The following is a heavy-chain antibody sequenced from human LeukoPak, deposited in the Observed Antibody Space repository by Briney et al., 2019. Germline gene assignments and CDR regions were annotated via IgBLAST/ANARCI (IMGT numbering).Heavy chain of an antibody. Sequence: PSETLSLTCSVSGGSISRSPYYWGWIRQPPGKGLEWIGTISYSGSTYYNPSLKSRVTIFVDTSKNQFSLKLSSVTAADTAVYYCARGRVAGPPYFGYWGQGTLVTVSS. D-gene: IGHD6-19*01. CDR1: GGSISRSPYY. J-gene: IGHJ4*02. CDR3: ARGRVAGPPYFGY. CDR2: ISYSGST. V-gene: IGHV4-39*01.